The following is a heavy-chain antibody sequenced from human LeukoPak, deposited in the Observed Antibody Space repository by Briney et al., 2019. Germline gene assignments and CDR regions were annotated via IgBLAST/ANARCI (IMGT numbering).Heavy chain of an antibody. V-gene: IGHV4-59*01. Sequence: SETLSLTCTVSGGSISSYYWSWIRQPPGKGLEWIGYIYYSGSTNYNPSLKSRVTISVDTSKNQFSLKLSSVTAADTAVYYCATFPQSSSSYWYFDLWGRGTLVTVSS. CDR2: IYYSGST. CDR3: ATFPQSSSSYWYFDL. CDR1: GGSISSYY. D-gene: IGHD2-2*01. J-gene: IGHJ2*01.